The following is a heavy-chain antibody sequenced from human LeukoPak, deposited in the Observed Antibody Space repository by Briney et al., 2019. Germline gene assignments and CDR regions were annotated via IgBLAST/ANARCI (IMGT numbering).Heavy chain of an antibody. D-gene: IGHD3-22*01. CDR1: GFTFSSYA. CDR3: ASSHLRSMIVGTSREY. V-gene: IGHV3-23*01. CDR2: ISGSGGST. J-gene: IGHJ4*02. Sequence: GGSLRLSCAASGFTFSSYAMSWVRQAPGKGLEWVSAISGSGGSTYYADSVKGRFTISRDNSKNTLYLQMNSLRAEDTAVYYCASSHLRSMIVGTSREYWGQGTLVTVSS.